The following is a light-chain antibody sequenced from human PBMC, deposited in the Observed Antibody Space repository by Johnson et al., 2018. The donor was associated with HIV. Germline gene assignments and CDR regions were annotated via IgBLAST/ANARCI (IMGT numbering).Light chain of an antibody. Sequence: QSVLTQPPSVSAAPGQKVTVSCSGSSSNIGNNYVSWYQQLPRTAPKLLIYDNNKRPSGIPDRFSASKSGTSATLGITGLQTGDEADYFCGTWDSSLSTGVFGTGTEVTVL. J-gene: IGLJ1*01. V-gene: IGLV1-51*01. CDR3: GTWDSSLSTGV. CDR2: DNN. CDR1: SSNIGNNY.